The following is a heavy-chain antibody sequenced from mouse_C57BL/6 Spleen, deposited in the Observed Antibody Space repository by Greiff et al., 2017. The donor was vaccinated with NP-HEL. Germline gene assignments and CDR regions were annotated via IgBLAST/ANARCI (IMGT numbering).Heavy chain of an antibody. CDR1: GYTFTSYG. Sequence: VQLQQSGAELARPGASVKLSCKASGYTFTSYGISWVKQRTGQGLEWIGEIYPRSGNTYYNEKFKGKATLTADKSSSTAYMELRSLTSEDSAVYFCARSPSSGAWFAYWGQGTLVTVSA. J-gene: IGHJ3*01. CDR2: IYPRSGNT. D-gene: IGHD3-2*02. V-gene: IGHV1-81*01. CDR3: ARSPSSGAWFAY.